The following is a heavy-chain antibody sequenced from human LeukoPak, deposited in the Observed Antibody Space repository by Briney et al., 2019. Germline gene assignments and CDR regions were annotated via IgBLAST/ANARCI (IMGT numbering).Heavy chain of an antibody. CDR3: ARDRPTGASRVFVVQ. D-gene: IGHD2-15*01. CDR1: GFTFSNHA. V-gene: IGHV3-21*01. Sequence: GGSLRLSCTASGFTFSNHAMTWVRQAPGKGLEWVSSMSSGGTYIYYADSVRGRFTISRDNAKDSLYLVMNSLRAEDTATYYCARDRPTGASRVFVVQWGQGTLVTVSS. J-gene: IGHJ4*02. CDR2: MSSGGTYI.